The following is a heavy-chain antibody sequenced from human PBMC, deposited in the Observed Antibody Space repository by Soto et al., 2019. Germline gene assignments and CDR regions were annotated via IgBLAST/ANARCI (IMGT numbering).Heavy chain of an antibody. CDR1: GLTFSRHA. J-gene: IGHJ4*02. V-gene: IGHV3-23*01. CDR2: ISESSSST. D-gene: IGHD2-15*01. CDR3: ARRVCSGGSCQTYLDY. Sequence: SGGSLRLSCAASGLTFSRHAMACVRQAPGKGLEWVSSISESSSSTYYADSVKGRFTISKDNSKNMLYLQMSSLKASDTAMYYCARRVCSGGSCQTYLDYWGQGTLVTVSS.